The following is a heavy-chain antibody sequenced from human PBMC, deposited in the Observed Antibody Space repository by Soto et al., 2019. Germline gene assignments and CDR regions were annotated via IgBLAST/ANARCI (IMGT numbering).Heavy chain of an antibody. CDR3: ARGRGSGYFVDD. V-gene: IGHV4-31*03. CDR1: GGSVSSGGFY. J-gene: IGHJ4*02. CDR2: IFYSGST. D-gene: IGHD1-26*01. Sequence: QVQLQESGPGLVKPSQTLSLTCTVSGGSVSSGGFYWSWIRQHPGKGLEWIGYIFYSGSTSYNPSLKSRGTISMDSSKNQFSLKVSSVTAADTAVYYCARGRGSGYFVDDWGQGTLVTVSS.